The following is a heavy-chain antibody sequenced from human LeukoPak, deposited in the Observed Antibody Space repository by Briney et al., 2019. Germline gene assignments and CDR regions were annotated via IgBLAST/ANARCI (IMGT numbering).Heavy chain of an antibody. CDR2: ISYDGSNK. Sequence: GGPLRLSCAASGFTFSSYGMHWVRQAPGKGLEWVAVISYDGSNKYYADSVKGRFTISRDNSKNTLYLQMNSLRAEDTAVYYCAKGHIEYSSSSYYFDYWGQGTLVTVSS. CDR3: AKGHIEYSSSSYYFDY. CDR1: GFTFSSYG. J-gene: IGHJ4*02. V-gene: IGHV3-30*18. D-gene: IGHD6-6*01.